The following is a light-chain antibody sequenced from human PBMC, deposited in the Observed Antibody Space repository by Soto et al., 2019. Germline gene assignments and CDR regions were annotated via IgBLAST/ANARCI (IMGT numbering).Light chain of an antibody. CDR2: DAS. Sequence: DIQMTQPPSTLSASVGDRVTITCRASQSISKWLAWHQQKPGKAPNLLIYDASTLNTGVPSRFRGSGSGTEFTLTISSLQPDDFATYYCQQYESYSAWTFGEGTKVDI. J-gene: IGKJ1*01. CDR3: QQYESYSAWT. V-gene: IGKV1-5*01. CDR1: QSISKW.